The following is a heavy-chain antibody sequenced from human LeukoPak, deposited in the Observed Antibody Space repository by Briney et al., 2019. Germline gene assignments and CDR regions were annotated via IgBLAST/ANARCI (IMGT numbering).Heavy chain of an antibody. V-gene: IGHV4-31*03. CDR1: GGSISSGGYY. CDR2: IYYSGST. D-gene: IGHD3-10*01. CDR3: ARVGAGGWFGELFDFDY. Sequence: SQTLSLTCTVSGGSISSGGYYWSWIRQHPGKGLEWIGYIYYSGSTYYNPSLKSRVTISVDTSKNQFSLKLSSVTAADTAVYYCARVGAGGWFGELFDFDYWGQGTLVTVSS. J-gene: IGHJ4*02.